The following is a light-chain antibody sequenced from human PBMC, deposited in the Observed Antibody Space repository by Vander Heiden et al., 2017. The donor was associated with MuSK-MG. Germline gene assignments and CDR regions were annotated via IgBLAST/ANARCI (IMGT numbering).Light chain of an antibody. CDR1: SSNIGAGYD. CDR3: QYSDSSLSGEV. Sequence: QSVLTQPPSVSGAPGQRVTISCTGSSSNIGAGYDVHWYQQLPGTAPKLLIYGNSNRPSGVPDRFSGYKSGTSASLAINGLQAEDEAEYYCQYSDSSLSGEVFGTGTKVTVL. J-gene: IGLJ1*01. CDR2: GNS. V-gene: IGLV1-40*01.